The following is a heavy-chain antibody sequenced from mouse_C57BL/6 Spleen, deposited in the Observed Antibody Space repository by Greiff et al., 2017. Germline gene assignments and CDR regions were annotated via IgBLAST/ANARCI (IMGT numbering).Heavy chain of an antibody. D-gene: IGHD2-3*01. V-gene: IGHV1-53*01. CDR1: GYTFSSYW. Sequence: QVQLQQPGTELVKPGASVKLSCKASGYTFSSYWMHWVKQRPGQGLEWIGNINPSNGGTNYNEKFKSKATLTVDKASSTAYMQLSSLTSDDSAVYYCARGGYDGYPYAMDYWGQGTSVTVSS. J-gene: IGHJ4*01. CDR2: INPSNGGT. CDR3: ARGGYDGYPYAMDY.